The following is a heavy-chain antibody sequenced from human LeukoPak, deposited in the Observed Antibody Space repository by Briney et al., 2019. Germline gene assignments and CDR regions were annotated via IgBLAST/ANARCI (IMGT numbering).Heavy chain of an antibody. CDR1: GFTFSSYS. CDR2: ISSSSSCI. Sequence: GGSLRLSCAASGFTFSSYSMNWVRQAPGKGLEWVSSISSSSSCIYYADSVKGRFTISRDNAKNSLYLQMNSLRAEDTAVYYCARATVAGTKYFQHWGQGTLVTVSS. CDR3: ARATVAGTKYFQH. D-gene: IGHD6-19*01. V-gene: IGHV3-21*01. J-gene: IGHJ1*01.